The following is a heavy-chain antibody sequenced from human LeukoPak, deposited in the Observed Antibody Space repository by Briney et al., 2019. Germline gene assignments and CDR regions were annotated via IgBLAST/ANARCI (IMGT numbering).Heavy chain of an antibody. D-gene: IGHD2-15*01. CDR1: GGSVTSGSYY. CDR2: IYYRGST. V-gene: IGHV4-61*01. Sequence: PSEILSLTCTVSGGSVTSGSYYWSWIRQPPGKGLEWIGYIYYRGSTNYNPSLKSRVTISVDTSKNQFSLKLSSVTAADTAVYYCARESGCSGGSCYGRGFDYWGQGTLVTVSS. CDR3: ARESGCSGGSCYGRGFDY. J-gene: IGHJ4*02.